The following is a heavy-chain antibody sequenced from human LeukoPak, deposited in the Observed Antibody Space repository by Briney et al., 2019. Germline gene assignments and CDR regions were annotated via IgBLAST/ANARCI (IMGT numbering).Heavy chain of an antibody. V-gene: IGHV1-69*05. D-gene: IGHD3-22*01. J-gene: IGHJ4*02. Sequence: ASVKVSCKASGGTFSSYAISWVRQAPGQGLEWMGGIIPIFGIANYAQKFQGRVTITTDESTSTAYMELSSLRSEDTAVYYCARVLSGYSLDYWGQGTLVTVSS. CDR3: ARVLSGYSLDY. CDR2: IIPIFGIA. CDR1: GGTFSSYA.